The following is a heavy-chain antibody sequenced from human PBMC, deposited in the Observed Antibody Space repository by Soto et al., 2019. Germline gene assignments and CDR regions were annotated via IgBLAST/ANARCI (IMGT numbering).Heavy chain of an antibody. D-gene: IGHD6-13*01. CDR1: GGSISSYY. Sequence: TSETLSLTCTVSGGSISSYYWSWIRQPPGKGLEWIGYIYYSGSTNYNPSLKSRVTISVDTSKNQFSLKLSSVTAADTAVYYCARAKARLYSSSYYWFDPWGQGTLVTVS. J-gene: IGHJ5*02. V-gene: IGHV4-59*08. CDR2: IYYSGST. CDR3: ARAKARLYSSSYYWFDP.